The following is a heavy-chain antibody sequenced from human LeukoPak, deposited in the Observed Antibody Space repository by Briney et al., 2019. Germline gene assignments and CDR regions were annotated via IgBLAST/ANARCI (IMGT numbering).Heavy chain of an antibody. V-gene: IGHV4-38-2*02. D-gene: IGHD3-22*01. J-gene: IGHJ4*02. CDR1: GYSISSGYY. CDR2: IYHSGST. CDR3: ARGYYYDSSGYYLG. Sequence: SETLSLTCTVSGYSISSGYYWGWIRQPPGKGLEWIGSIYHSGSTYYNPSLKSRVTISVDTSKNQFSLKLSSVTAADTAVYYCARGYYYDSSGYYLGWGQGTLVTVSS.